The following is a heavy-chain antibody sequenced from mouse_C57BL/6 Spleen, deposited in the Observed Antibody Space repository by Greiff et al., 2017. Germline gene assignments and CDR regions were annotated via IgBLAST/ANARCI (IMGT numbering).Heavy chain of an antibody. CDR1: GYTFTSYW. CDR3: ARLDYGSSYGMAY. CDR2: IYPGSGST. Sequence: QVQLQQPGAELVKPGASVKMSCKASGYTFTSYWITWVKQRPGQGLEWIGDIYPGSGSTNYNEKFKSKATLTVDTSSSTAYMQLSSLTSEDSAVYYCARLDYGSSYGMAYWGQGTLVTVSA. V-gene: IGHV1-55*01. J-gene: IGHJ3*01. D-gene: IGHD1-1*01.